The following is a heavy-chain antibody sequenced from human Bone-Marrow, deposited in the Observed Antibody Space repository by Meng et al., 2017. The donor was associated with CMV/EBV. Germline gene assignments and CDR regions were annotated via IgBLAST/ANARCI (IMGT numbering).Heavy chain of an antibody. Sequence: GGSLRLSCAGSGFTFSSYWMSWVRQAPGKGLEWVANIMEDGSDKYYVDSVKGRFTISRDNAKNSLYLQMNSLRAEDTAVYYCARVTIWQLLRYYYYGMDVWRQGTTVTVSS. D-gene: IGHD2-15*01. CDR3: ARVTIWQLLRYYYYGMDV. CDR1: GFTFSSYW. J-gene: IGHJ6*02. V-gene: IGHV3-7*01. CDR2: IMEDGSDK.